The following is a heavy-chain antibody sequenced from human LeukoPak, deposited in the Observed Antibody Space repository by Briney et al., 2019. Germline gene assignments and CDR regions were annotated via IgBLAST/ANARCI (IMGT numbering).Heavy chain of an antibody. CDR3: AKAADFWSGYYSDY. D-gene: IGHD3-3*01. CDR1: GFTFSSYA. V-gene: IGHV3-23*01. CDR2: ISGSGGST. Sequence: GGSLRLSCAASGFTFSSYAMSWVRQAPGKGLEWVSGISGSGGSTYHADSVKGRFTISRDNSKNTLYLQMNSLRAEDTAVYYCAKAADFWSGYYSDYWGQGTLVTVSS. J-gene: IGHJ4*02.